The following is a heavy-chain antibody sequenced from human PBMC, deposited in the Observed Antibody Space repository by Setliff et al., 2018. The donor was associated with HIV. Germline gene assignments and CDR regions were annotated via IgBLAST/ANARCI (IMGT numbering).Heavy chain of an antibody. CDR2: IYTSGST. CDR1: GGSISSGSYY. CDR3: ARGIIWFGEFKTFDY. V-gene: IGHV4-61*09. Sequence: PSETLSLTCTVSGGSISSGSYYWSWIRQPAGKGLEWIGHIYTSGSTNYNPSLKSRVTISVDTSKNQFSLKLSSVTAADTAVYYCARGIIWFGEFKTFDYWGQGTPVTVSS. J-gene: IGHJ4*02. D-gene: IGHD3-10*01.